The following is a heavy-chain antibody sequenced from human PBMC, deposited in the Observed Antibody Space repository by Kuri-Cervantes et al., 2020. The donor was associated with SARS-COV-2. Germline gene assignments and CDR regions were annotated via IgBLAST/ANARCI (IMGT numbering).Heavy chain of an antibody. Sequence: LSLTCAASGFTFSDYYMSWIRQAPGKGLEWVSYISSSGSTIYYADSVKGRFTISRDNAKNSLYLQMNSLRAEDTAVYYCAGDIGPLRPRDGIVPGPQYEDWGQGTLVTVSS. J-gene: IGHJ4*02. D-gene: IGHD3-16*02. CDR3: AGDIGPLRPRDGIVPGPQYED. V-gene: IGHV3-11*01. CDR2: ISSSGSTI. CDR1: GFTFSDYY.